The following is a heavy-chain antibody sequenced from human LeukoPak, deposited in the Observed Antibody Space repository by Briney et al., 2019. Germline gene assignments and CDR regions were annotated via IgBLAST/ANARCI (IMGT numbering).Heavy chain of an antibody. Sequence: GGSLRLSCAASGFTFSSYSMNWVRQAPGKGLEWVSSISSSSYIYYADSVKGRFTISRDNAKNSLYLQMNSLRAEDTAVYYCAKQHYDILTGFKADAFDIWGQGTMVTVSS. J-gene: IGHJ3*02. CDR1: GFTFSSYS. V-gene: IGHV3-21*01. D-gene: IGHD3-9*01. CDR3: AKQHYDILTGFKADAFDI. CDR2: ISSSSYI.